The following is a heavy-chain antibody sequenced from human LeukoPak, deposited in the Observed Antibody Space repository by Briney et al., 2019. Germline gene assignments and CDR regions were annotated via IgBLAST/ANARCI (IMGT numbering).Heavy chain of an antibody. V-gene: IGHV4-34*01. Sequence: PSETLSLTCAVYGGSFSGYYWSWIRQPPGKGLEWIGEINHSGSTNYNPSLKSRVTISVDTSKNQFSLQLNSVTPEDTAVYYCAREVGGGAGHFDYWGQGTLVTVSS. J-gene: IGHJ4*02. CDR3: AREVGGGAGHFDY. CDR2: INHSGST. D-gene: IGHD6-19*01. CDR1: GGSFSGYY.